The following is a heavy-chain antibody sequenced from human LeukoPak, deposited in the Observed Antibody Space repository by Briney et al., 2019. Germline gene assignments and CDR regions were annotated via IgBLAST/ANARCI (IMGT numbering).Heavy chain of an antibody. V-gene: IGHV3-15*07. J-gene: IGHJ4*02. CDR2: IKSKTDGGTT. Sequence: PGGSLRLSCVVSGFTFSNAWMNWVRQAPGKGLEWVGRIKSKTDGGTTDYAAPVKGRFTISRDDSKNTLYLQMNSLKTEDTAVYYCSTTYYYDSSEGYWGQGTLVTVSS. CDR1: GFTFSNAW. CDR3: STTYYYDSSEGY. D-gene: IGHD3-22*01.